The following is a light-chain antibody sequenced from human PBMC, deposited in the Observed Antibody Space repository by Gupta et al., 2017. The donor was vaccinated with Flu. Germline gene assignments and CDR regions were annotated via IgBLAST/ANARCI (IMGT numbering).Light chain of an antibody. Sequence: TYRIYWYQHKSGSPTHVLVSYKSDSDNQQRAGVAGRFSVFKDASANVGILLISGLQSDDEADYYCMIWHDSAWVFGGGTKLTVL. V-gene: IGLV5-45*01. CDR1: TYR. CDR2: YKSDSDN. J-gene: IGLJ3*02. CDR3: MIWHDSAWV.